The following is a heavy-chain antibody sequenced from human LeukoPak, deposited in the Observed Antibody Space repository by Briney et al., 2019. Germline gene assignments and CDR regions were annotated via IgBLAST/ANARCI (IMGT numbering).Heavy chain of an antibody. Sequence: PGRSLRLSCAASGFTFSSYAMHWVRQAPGKGLEWVAVISYDGSSKYYADSVKGRFTISRDNSKNTLYLQMNSLRAEDTAVYYCARDPRDYVDYWGQGTLVTVSS. CDR2: ISYDGSSK. D-gene: IGHD6-6*01. J-gene: IGHJ4*02. CDR1: GFTFSSYA. V-gene: IGHV3-30-3*01. CDR3: ARDPRDYVDY.